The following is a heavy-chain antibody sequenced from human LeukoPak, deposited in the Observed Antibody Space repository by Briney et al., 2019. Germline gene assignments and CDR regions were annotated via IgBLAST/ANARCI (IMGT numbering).Heavy chain of an antibody. CDR3: AREATVVTLLSYYYYYYMDV. Sequence: PGGSLRLSCAASGFTFSSYWMSWVRQAPGKGLEWVANIKQDGSEKYYVDSVKGRFTISRDNAKNSLYLQMNSLRAEDTAVYYCAREATVVTLLSYYYYYYMDVWGKGTTVTVS. J-gene: IGHJ6*03. CDR2: IKQDGSEK. CDR1: GFTFSSYW. V-gene: IGHV3-7*01. D-gene: IGHD4-23*01.